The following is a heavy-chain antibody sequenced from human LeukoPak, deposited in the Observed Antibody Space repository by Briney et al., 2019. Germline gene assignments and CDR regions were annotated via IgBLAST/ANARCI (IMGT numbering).Heavy chain of an antibody. Sequence: ASVKVSCKASGGTFSSYAISWVRQAPGQGLEWMGWINTNTGNPTYAQGFTGRFVFSLDTSVSTAYLQISSLKAEDTAVYYCARDLGTFEYYDILTGYYYWGQGTLVTVSS. CDR3: ARDLGTFEYYDILTGYYY. J-gene: IGHJ4*02. V-gene: IGHV7-4-1*02. CDR1: GGTFSSYA. D-gene: IGHD3-9*01. CDR2: INTNTGNP.